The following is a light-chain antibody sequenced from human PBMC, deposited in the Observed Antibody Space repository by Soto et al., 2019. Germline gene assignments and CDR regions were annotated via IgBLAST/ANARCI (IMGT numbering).Light chain of an antibody. CDR2: DAS. Sequence: EIVLTQSPATLSLSPGERATLSCRASQSVSSYLAWYQQKPGQAPRLLIYDASNRATGIPARFSGSGSGTDFTLTSSSLEPEEFAVYYCQQRSNWPLTFGGGTNVEIK. V-gene: IGKV3-11*01. J-gene: IGKJ4*02. CDR3: QQRSNWPLT. CDR1: QSVSSY.